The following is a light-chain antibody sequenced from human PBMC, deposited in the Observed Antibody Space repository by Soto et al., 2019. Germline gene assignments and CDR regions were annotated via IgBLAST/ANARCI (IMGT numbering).Light chain of an antibody. CDR1: QTVNSPH. CDR2: GAS. CDR3: YQHETSPPT. V-gene: IGKV3-20*01. Sequence: EIVLTQSPGTLSLSPGERGTLSCRTSQTVNSPHLAWYQQKPGQAPRLLISGASTRATGIPDRFSVSGSGTEFTLTISRLESEDFAVYYCYQHETSPPTFGPGTKVDVK. J-gene: IGKJ3*01.